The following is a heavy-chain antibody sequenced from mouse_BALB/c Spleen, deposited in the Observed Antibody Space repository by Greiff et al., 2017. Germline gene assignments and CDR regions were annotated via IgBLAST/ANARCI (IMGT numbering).Heavy chain of an antibody. V-gene: IGHV5-4*02. CDR1: GFTFSDYY. CDR2: ISDGGSYT. Sequence: DVMLVESGGGLVKPGGSLKLSCAASGFTFSDYYMYWVRQTPEKRLEWVATISDGGSYTYYPDSVKGRFTISRDNAKNNLYLQMSSLKSEDTAMYYCAREGGNYAYAMDYWGQGTSVTVSS. J-gene: IGHJ4*01. D-gene: IGHD2-1*01. CDR3: AREGGNYAYAMDY.